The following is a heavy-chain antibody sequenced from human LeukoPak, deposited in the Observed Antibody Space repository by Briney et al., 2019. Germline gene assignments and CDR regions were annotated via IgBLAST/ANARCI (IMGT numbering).Heavy chain of an antibody. J-gene: IGHJ4*02. CDR1: GYPFTGYF. Sequence: GASVKVSCKASGYPFTGYFLHWVRRAPGQGLEWMGWLSAYNGNTHYAQKVQGRVTMTTDTSTSTAYMELRSLRSDDTAVYYCARAGYSYGYLGYFDYWGQGTPVTVSS. CDR3: ARAGYSYGYLGYFDY. CDR2: LSAYNGNT. V-gene: IGHV1-18*04. D-gene: IGHD5-18*01.